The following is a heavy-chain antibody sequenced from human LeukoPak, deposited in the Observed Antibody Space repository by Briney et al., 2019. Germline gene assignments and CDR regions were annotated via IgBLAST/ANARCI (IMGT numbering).Heavy chain of an antibody. J-gene: IGHJ6*03. V-gene: IGHV1-69*13. D-gene: IGHD6-19*01. CDR2: IIPIFGTA. Sequence: SVKVSCKASGGTFSSYAISWVRQAPGQGLEWMGGIIPIFGTANYAQKFQGRVTITADESTSTAYMELSSLRSEDTAVYYCAKSGYSSGWFQRKYYYYYYMDVWGKGTTVTISS. CDR1: GGTFSSYA. CDR3: AKSGYSSGWFQRKYYYYYYMDV.